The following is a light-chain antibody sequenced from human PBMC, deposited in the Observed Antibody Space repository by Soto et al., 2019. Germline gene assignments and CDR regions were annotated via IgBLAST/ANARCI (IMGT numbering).Light chain of an antibody. J-gene: IGKJ2*01. CDR1: QSISSW. CDR3: QQYSSYYT. V-gene: IGKV1-5*03. Sequence: DIQMTQSPSTLSESVGDRVTITCRASQSISSWLAWYQQKPGKAPKLLIYKASTLQSGVPSRFSGSGSGTEFTLTISSLQPDDFATYYCQQYSSYYTFGQGTKLEI. CDR2: KAS.